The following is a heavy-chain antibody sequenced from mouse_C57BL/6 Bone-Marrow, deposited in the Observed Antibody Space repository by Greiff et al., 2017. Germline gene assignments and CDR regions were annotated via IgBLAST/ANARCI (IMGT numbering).Heavy chain of an antibody. CDR2: IYPGGGYT. J-gene: IGHJ1*03. D-gene: IGHD1-3*01. V-gene: IGHV1-63*01. CDR1: GYTFTNYW. CDR3: AVYRNWYFDV. Sequence: QVQLQQSGAELVRPGTSVKMSCKASGYTFTNYWIGWAKQRPGHGLEWIGDIYPGGGYTNYNEKFKGKATLTAETSTSKAYMQFSSLTSADSAIYYCAVYRNWYFDVGGTGTTVTVSS.